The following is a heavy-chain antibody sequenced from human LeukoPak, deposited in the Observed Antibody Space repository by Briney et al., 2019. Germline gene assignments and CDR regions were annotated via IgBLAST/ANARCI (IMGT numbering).Heavy chain of an antibody. V-gene: IGHV3-23*01. CDR1: GFTFSSYT. Sequence: GGSLRLSCAASGFTFSSYTMTWVRQAPGKGLEWVSAISGSGGSTYYADSVKGRFTISRDNSKNTLYLQMNSLRAEDTAVYYCAKGWHRAVDYWGQGTLVTVSS. CDR2: ISGSGGST. D-gene: IGHD2-15*01. CDR3: AKGWHRAVDY. J-gene: IGHJ4*02.